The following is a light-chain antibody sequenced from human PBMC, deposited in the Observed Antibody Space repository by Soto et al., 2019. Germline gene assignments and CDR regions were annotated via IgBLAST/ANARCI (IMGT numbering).Light chain of an antibody. CDR3: QVYGSSPIT. J-gene: IGKJ4*01. CDR2: GAS. V-gene: IGKV3-20*01. CDR1: QSVSSY. Sequence: EIVLTQSPGTLSLSPGERATLSCRASQSVSSYLAWYQQKFGQAPRLLIYGASSRATGIPDRFSGTWSGTDFTRTISRLEPEDFAVYYCQVYGSSPITFGGGSKVEIK.